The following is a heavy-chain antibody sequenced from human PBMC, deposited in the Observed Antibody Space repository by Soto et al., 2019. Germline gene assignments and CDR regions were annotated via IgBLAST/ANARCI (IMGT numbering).Heavy chain of an antibody. J-gene: IGHJ4*02. CDR3: SRVGGYYGDYPNFDY. Sequence: TSETLSLTCFVSGSSISPYYWTWIRQPPGKGLEWIGNIYYSGSTNYNPSLKSRVTISVDTSKKQFSLKLTSVTAADTAVYYCSRVGGYYGDYPNFDYWGQGTRVTVSS. D-gene: IGHD4-17*01. CDR1: GSSISPYY. CDR2: IYYSGST. V-gene: IGHV4-59*01.